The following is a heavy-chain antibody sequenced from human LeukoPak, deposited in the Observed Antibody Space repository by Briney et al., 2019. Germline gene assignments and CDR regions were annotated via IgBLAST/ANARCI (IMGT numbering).Heavy chain of an antibody. V-gene: IGHV3-23*01. CDR3: AKAVVVVPAATPFDY. J-gene: IGHJ4*02. D-gene: IGHD2-2*01. CDR1: GFTFSSYS. CDR2: ISGSGGAT. Sequence: LPGGSLRLSCAASGFTFSSYSMNWVRQAPGKGLEWVSTISGSGGATYYADSVKGRFTISRDNSKITLYLQMNGLRAEDTALFYCAKAVVVVPAATPFDYWGLGTLVTVSS.